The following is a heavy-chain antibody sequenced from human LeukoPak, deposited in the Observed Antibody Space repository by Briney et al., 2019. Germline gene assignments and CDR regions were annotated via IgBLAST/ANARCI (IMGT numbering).Heavy chain of an antibody. D-gene: IGHD3-22*01. CDR2: ISAYNGNT. Sequence: ASVKVSCKASGYTFISYGISWLRQAPGQGLEWMGWISAYNGNTNYAQKLQGRVTMTTGTSTSTAYMELRSLRSDDTAVYYCAREFAYYYDSSGYYYEDYWGQGTLVTVSS. CDR1: GYTFISYG. V-gene: IGHV1-18*01. J-gene: IGHJ4*02. CDR3: AREFAYYYDSSGYYYEDY.